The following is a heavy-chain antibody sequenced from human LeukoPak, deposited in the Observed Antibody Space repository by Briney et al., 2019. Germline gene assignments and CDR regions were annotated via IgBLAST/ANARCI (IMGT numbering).Heavy chain of an antibody. D-gene: IGHD3-10*01. CDR2: IYHSGST. CDR1: GGSISSYY. V-gene: IGHV4-59*01. Sequence: PSETLSLTCTVSGGSISSYYGTWIRQPPGKGLEYIGYIYHSGSTNYSPSLKSRVTISVDTSKTHFSLKLSSVTAADTAVYYCARLTYDYYGSGTYSWWFDPWGQGALVIVSS. J-gene: IGHJ5*02. CDR3: ARLTYDYYGSGTYSWWFDP.